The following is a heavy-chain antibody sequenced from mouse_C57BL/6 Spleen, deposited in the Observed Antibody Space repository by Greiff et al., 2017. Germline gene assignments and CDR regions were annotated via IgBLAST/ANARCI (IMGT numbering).Heavy chain of an antibody. V-gene: IGHV5-4*03. CDR3: ARASDGYKEYFDV. Sequence: EVMLVESGGGLVKPGGSLKLSCAASGFTFSSYAMSWVRQTPEKRLEWVATISDGGSYTYYPDNVKGRFTISRDNAKNNLYLQMSHLKSEDTAMYYCARASDGYKEYFDVWGTGTTVTVSS. J-gene: IGHJ1*03. D-gene: IGHD2-3*01. CDR2: ISDGGSYT. CDR1: GFTFSSYA.